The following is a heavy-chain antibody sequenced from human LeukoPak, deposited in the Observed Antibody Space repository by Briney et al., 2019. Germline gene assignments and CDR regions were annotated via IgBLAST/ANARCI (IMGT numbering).Heavy chain of an antibody. Sequence: PSETLSLTCTVSGGSITSYYWSWIRQPPGKGLEWLGNIYYGGGTNYNPSLKRRVTISLDTSKNQFSLKLSSVTAADTAIYYCARHGLRYFTLDYWGQGTLVTVSS. J-gene: IGHJ4*02. CDR1: GGSITSYY. V-gene: IGHV4-59*08. CDR2: IYYGGGT. CDR3: ARHGLRYFTLDY. D-gene: IGHD3-9*01.